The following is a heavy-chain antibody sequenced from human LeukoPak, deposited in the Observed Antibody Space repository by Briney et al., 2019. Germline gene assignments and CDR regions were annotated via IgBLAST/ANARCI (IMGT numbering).Heavy chain of an antibody. D-gene: IGHD3-10*01. CDR3: AREAIMVRGANDAFDM. V-gene: IGHV1-2*02. CDR1: GYTFTGYY. CDR2: INPNSGGT. Sequence: ASVKVSCKAPGYTFTGYYIHWVRQAPGQGLEWMGWINPNSGGTNYAQKFQGRVTMTRDTSITTVYMELSRLRSDDTAVYYCAREAIMVRGANDAFDMWGQGTMVTVSS. J-gene: IGHJ3*02.